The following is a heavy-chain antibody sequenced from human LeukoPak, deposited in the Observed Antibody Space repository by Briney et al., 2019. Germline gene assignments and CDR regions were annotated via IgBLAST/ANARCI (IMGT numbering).Heavy chain of an antibody. Sequence: PGGSLRLSCAASGFTFGSYAMHWVRQAPGKGLEWVAAISYDGSNKYSADSVRGRFTISRDNPKNTLYLQMNSLRADDTAVYYCAGVDAAMPDAFDIWGQGTTVTVSS. J-gene: IGHJ3*02. CDR3: AGVDAAMPDAFDI. V-gene: IGHV3-30*04. CDR2: ISYDGSNK. D-gene: IGHD5-18*01. CDR1: GFTFGSYA.